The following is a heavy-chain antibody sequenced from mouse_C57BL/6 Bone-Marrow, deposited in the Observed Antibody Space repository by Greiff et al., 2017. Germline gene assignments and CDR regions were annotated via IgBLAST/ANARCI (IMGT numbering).Heavy chain of an antibody. CDR1: GYTFTSYW. V-gene: IGHV1-61*01. D-gene: IGHD1-1*01. CDR3: ARVDYYGSSYWYFDV. CDR2: IYPSDSET. J-gene: IGHJ1*03. Sequence: QVQLQQSGAELVRPGSSVKLSCKASGYTFTSYWMDCVKQRPGQGLEWIGNIYPSDSETHYNQKFKDKATLTVDKSSSTAYMQLSSLTSEDSAVYYCARVDYYGSSYWYFDVWGTGTTVTVSS.